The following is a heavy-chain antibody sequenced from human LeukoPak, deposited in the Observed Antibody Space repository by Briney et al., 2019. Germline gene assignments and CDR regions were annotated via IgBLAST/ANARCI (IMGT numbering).Heavy chain of an antibody. J-gene: IGHJ4*02. CDR2: TYYRSKWFN. V-gene: IGHV6-1*01. CDR1: GDSVSSNSAT. D-gene: IGHD7-27*01. CDR3: ANLGKGDY. Sequence: SQTLSLTCAISGDSVSSNSATWNWIRKSPSRGLEWLGRTYYRSKWFNEYAVSVRSRITINPDTSKNQFSLQLNSVTPEDTAVYYCANLGKGDYWGQGTLVTVSS.